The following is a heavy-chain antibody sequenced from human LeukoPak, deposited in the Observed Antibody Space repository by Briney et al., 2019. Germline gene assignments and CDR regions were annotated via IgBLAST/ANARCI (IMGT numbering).Heavy chain of an antibody. CDR3: AKDGTMVTTGWYFDL. CDR1: GFTFSSYG. Sequence: GGTLRLSCAASGFTFSSYGMSWVRQAPGKGLEWVSAISGSGGSTYYADSVKGRFTISRDNSKNTLFLQMNSLRTEDTAVYYCAKDGTMVTTGWYFDLWGRGTLVTVSA. V-gene: IGHV3-23*01. CDR2: ISGSGGST. D-gene: IGHD4-17*01. J-gene: IGHJ2*01.